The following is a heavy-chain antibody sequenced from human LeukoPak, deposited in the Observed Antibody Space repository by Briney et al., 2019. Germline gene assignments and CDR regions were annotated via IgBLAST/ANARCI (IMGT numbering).Heavy chain of an antibody. CDR1: GYTFTSYG. CDR3: ARVVPAAQKLYNWFDP. D-gene: IGHD2-2*01. J-gene: IGHJ5*02. Sequence: ASVKVSCKASGYTFTSYGISWVRQAPGQGLEWMGWISAYNGNTNYAQKLQGRVTMTTDTSTSTAYMELRSLRSDDTAVYYCARVVPAAQKLYNWFDPWGQGTLVTVSS. V-gene: IGHV1-18*01. CDR2: ISAYNGNT.